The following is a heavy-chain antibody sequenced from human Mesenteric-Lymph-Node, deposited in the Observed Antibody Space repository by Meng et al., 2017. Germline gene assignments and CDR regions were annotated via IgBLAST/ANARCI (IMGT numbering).Heavy chain of an antibody. Sequence: ETGQGLGTPSDARSLTCIGSGGSISRRAYHRGWIRQPPGKGLERIGTSDYSGNTYYNASLKGRVTISIDMSKNQFSLNLNSVTAADTAVYYCGRRMNVAGGWFDSWGQGTLVTGSS. CDR1: GGSISRRAYH. D-gene: IGHD2-21*01. CDR2: SDYSGNT. V-gene: IGHV4-39*01. J-gene: IGHJ5*01. CDR3: GRRMNVAGGWFDS.